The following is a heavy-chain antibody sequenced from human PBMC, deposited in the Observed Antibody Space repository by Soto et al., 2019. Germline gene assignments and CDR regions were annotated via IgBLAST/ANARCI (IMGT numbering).Heavy chain of an antibody. J-gene: IGHJ6*02. CDR2: ISYDGSNK. CDR3: ARDGAAAGMSYYYYGMDV. CDR1: GFTFSSYA. Sequence: GGSLRLSCAASGFTFSSYAMHWVRQAPGKGLEWVAVISYDGSNKYYADSVKGRFTISRDNSKNTLYLQMNSLGAEDTAVYYCARDGAAAGMSYYYYGMDVWGQGTTVTVSS. D-gene: IGHD6-13*01. V-gene: IGHV3-30-3*01.